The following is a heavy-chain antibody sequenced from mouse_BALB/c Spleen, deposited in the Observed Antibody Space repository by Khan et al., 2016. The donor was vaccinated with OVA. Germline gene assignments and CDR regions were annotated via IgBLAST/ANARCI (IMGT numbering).Heavy chain of an antibody. CDR1: GYIFTNHG. Sequence: QIQLVQSGPELKKPGETVKISCKASGYIFTNHGMNWVKQAPGKGLKWMGWINTYSGEPTYVDDFKGRFAFSLETSASTAYLQINNLKNEDTATXCWTRVGYSGTMDYWGPGTSVTVSS. CDR2: INTYSGEP. D-gene: IGHD2-14*01. CDR3: TRVGYSGTMDY. J-gene: IGHJ4*01. V-gene: IGHV9-3-1*01.